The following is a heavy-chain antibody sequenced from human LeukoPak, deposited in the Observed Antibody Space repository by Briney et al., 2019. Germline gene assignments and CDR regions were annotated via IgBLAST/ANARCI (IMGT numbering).Heavy chain of an antibody. Sequence: PGGSLRLSCLGSEFTFGDYGLTWVRQAPGKGLEWVSIISSGSSYIHYADSVKGRFTISRDNAKNSLYLQMNSLRAEDTAVYYCARQKYLRGPDVEYFDYWGQGTLVTVSS. D-gene: IGHD5/OR15-5a*01. CDR2: ISSGSSYI. CDR3: ARQKYLRGPDVEYFDY. V-gene: IGHV3-21*01. J-gene: IGHJ4*02. CDR1: EFTFGDYG.